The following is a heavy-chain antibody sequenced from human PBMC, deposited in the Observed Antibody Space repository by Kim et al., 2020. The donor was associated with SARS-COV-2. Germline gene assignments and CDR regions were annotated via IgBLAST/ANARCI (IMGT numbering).Heavy chain of an antibody. V-gene: IGHV4-31*03. Sequence: SETLSLTCTVSGGSISSGGYYWSWIRQHPGKGLEWIGYIYYSGSTYYNPSLKSRVTISVDTSKNQFSLKLSSVTAADTAVYYCASNRHPVGLYYFDYWGQGTLVTVSS. CDR2: IYYSGST. CDR1: GGSISSGGYY. J-gene: IGHJ4*02. CDR3: ASNRHPVGLYYFDY.